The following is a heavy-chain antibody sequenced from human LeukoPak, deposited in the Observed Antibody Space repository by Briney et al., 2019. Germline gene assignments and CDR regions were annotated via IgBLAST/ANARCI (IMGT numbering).Heavy chain of an antibody. CDR1: GFTVSDYA. Sequence: GGSLRLSCAPSGFTVSDYAMSWVRQAPGKGLEWVSSIGHTLGSTYYTESVKGQFIISRDSSKNTVFLRMSSLRADDTAVYYCAKDPFYYGTGGPTWGQGTLVTVSS. CDR3: AKDPFYYGTGGPT. CDR2: IGHTLGST. V-gene: IGHV3-23*01. D-gene: IGHD3-10*01. J-gene: IGHJ4*02.